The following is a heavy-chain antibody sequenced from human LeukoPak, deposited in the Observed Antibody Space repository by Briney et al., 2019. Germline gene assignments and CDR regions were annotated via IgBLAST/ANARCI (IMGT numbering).Heavy chain of an antibody. Sequence: GRSLRLSXAASGFTFSNYNMNWVRQAPGKGLEWVSYISSSSSTIHYAESVKGRFTISRDNARNSLYLQMNSLRAEDTAVYYCARDFLEDDYWGQGTLVTVSS. D-gene: IGHD3-3*01. CDR3: ARDFLEDDY. CDR2: ISSSSSTI. V-gene: IGHV3-48*01. J-gene: IGHJ4*02. CDR1: GFTFSNYN.